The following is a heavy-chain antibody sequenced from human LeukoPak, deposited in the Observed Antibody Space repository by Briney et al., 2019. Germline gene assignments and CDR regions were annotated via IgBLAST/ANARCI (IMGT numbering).Heavy chain of an antibody. CDR2: FDPELGET. CDR1: RYTLTELS. CDR3: ATGSNDWYYFDY. D-gene: IGHD3-9*01. J-gene: IGHJ4*02. Sequence: VASVKVSCKASRYTLTELSILWVRQAPGKGLEWMGGFDPELGETIYAQRFQGRITMTEDTSTDTAYMKLSSLRSEDTAVYFCATGSNDWYYFDYWGQGTLVTVSS. V-gene: IGHV1-24*01.